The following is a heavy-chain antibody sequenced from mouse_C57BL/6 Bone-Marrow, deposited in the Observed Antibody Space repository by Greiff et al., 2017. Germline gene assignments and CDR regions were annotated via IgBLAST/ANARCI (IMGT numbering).Heavy chain of an antibody. CDR2: INPNNGGT. V-gene: IGHV1-26*01. CDR1: GYTFTDYY. J-gene: IGHJ2*01. CDR3: GRVRIPYFDDS. Sequence: VQLQQSGPELVKPGASVKISCKASGYTFTDYYMNWVKQSHGKSLEWIGDINPNNGGTSYNQKFKGKATLTVDKSSSTAYMELRSLTSEDSAVYYCGRVRIPYFDDSWGQGTTLTVSS.